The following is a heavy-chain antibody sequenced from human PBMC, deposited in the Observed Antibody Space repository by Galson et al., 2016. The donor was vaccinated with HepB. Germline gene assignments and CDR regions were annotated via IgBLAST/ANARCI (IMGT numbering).Heavy chain of an antibody. V-gene: IGHV3-53*01. CDR1: GFTFSSYW. Sequence: SLRLSCAASGFTFSSYWMSWVRQAPGKGLQWISVISGGSTYYADSVKGRFTISRDNSKNTLHLQMNSLRAEDTAVYYCARDGEYYYGSGSYAETGGQGTLVTVSS. D-gene: IGHD3-10*01. CDR2: ISGGST. CDR3: ARDGEYYYGSGSYAET. J-gene: IGHJ4*02.